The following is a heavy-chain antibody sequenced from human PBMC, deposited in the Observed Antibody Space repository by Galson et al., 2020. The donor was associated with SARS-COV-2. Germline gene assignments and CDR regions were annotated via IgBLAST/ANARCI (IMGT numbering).Heavy chain of an antibody. Sequence: NSGGSLRLPCAASGFPFITYSMNWVRLAPGKGLEWVPSISTSSSYTSYVDSVKGRFSISRDNPRNSLYLQMNSLRAEDTAVYYCARDEGIRGYNYGRLYYGMDVWGQGTTVTVSS. CDR3: ARDEGIRGYNYGRLYYGMDV. D-gene: IGHD5-18*01. CDR1: GFPFITYS. CDR2: ISTSSSYT. J-gene: IGHJ6*02. V-gene: IGHV3-21*01.